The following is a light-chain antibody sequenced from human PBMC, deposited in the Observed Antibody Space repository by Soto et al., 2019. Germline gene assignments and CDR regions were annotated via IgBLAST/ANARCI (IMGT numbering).Light chain of an antibody. CDR2: GAS. Sequence: EIVLTQSPGTLSLSPGERASLSCRASQSVNNNYLAWYQQKPGQAPRLLIYGASTSATGIPDRFSGSGSGTDFTLTITRLEHEDFAVYFCQQYGDSRTFGQGTKVEIK. J-gene: IGKJ1*01. CDR3: QQYGDSRT. CDR1: QSVNNNY. V-gene: IGKV3-20*01.